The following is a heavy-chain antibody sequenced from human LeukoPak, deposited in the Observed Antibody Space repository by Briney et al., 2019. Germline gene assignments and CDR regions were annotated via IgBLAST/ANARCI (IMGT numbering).Heavy chain of an antibody. CDR3: TKYSGRIDY. CDR2: IRGKAYGGTT. V-gene: IGHV3-49*03. D-gene: IGHD5-18*01. CDR1: GFTFGDYA. Sequence: GGSLRLSCTSSGFTFGDYAMSWFRQAPGKGLEWVAFIRGKAYGGTTEYAASVKGRFIISRDDSKSIAYLQMNSLKTEDTAVYYCTKYSGRIDYWGQGTLVAVSS. J-gene: IGHJ4*02.